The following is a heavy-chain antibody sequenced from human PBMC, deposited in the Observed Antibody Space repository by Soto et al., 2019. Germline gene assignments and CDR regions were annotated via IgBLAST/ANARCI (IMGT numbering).Heavy chain of an antibody. Sequence: GGSLRLSCADSGFTFSSYAMSWVRQAPGKGLEWVSAISGSGGSTYNADSVKGRFTISRDNSKNTLYLQMNSLRAEDTAVYYCAKDPGYSSSWSNWFDPWGQGTLVTVSS. J-gene: IGHJ5*02. CDR1: GFTFSSYA. CDR2: ISGSGGST. CDR3: AKDPGYSSSWSNWFDP. D-gene: IGHD6-13*01. V-gene: IGHV3-23*01.